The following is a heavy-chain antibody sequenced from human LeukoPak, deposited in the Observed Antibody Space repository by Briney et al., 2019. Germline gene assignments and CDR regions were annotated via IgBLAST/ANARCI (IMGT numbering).Heavy chain of an antibody. CDR1: GDSISSYY. D-gene: IGHD3-16*02. J-gene: IGHJ4*02. V-gene: IGHV4-59*12. CDR3: ARGDKRVTFGGVIVPFDY. Sequence: SETLSLTCTVSGDSISSYYWNWIRQPPGKGLEWIGYLYHNYAVSTNYNPSLKSRVTISVDTSKNQFSLKLSSVTAADTAVYYCARGDKRVTFGGVIVPFDYWGQGTLVTVSS. CDR2: LYHNYAVST.